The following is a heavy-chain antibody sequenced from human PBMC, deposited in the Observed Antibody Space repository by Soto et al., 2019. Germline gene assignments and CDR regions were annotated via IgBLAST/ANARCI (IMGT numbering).Heavy chain of an antibody. CDR1: GGSISSSRYY. V-gene: IGHV4-61*05. Sequence: LSLTCTVSGGSISSSRYYWGWVRQPPGKGLEWIGYIYYSGSTNYNPSLKSRVTISVDTSKNQFSLKLSSVTAADTAVYYCARALRPSRPFDYWGQGTLVTVSS. CDR2: IYYSGST. CDR3: ARALRPSRPFDY. J-gene: IGHJ4*02.